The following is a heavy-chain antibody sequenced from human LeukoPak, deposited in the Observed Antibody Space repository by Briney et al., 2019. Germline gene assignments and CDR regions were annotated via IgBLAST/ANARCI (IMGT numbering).Heavy chain of an antibody. V-gene: IGHV5-51*01. CDR3: ARPGYRSRYFDY. D-gene: IGHD6-19*01. Sequence: GESLKISCQGPGYTFTNYWIGWVRQMPGKGLEGMGSINAGDSETKYSPSFQGQVTISVDKSISTAFLQWSSLKASDTAMYYCARPGYRSRYFDYWGHGALVTVSS. J-gene: IGHJ4*01. CDR1: GYTFTNYW. CDR2: INAGDSET.